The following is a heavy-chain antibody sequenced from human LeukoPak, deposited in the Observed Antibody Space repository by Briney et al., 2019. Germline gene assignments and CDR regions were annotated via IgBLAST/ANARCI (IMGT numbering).Heavy chain of an antibody. CDR1: GFTFSDYY. CDR3: ARDWTAPL. J-gene: IGHJ6*02. D-gene: IGHD3/OR15-3a*01. Sequence: GGSLRLSCAASGFTFSDYYMSWIRQAPGKGLEYISCISNSGSITYYADSVKGRFTISRDNAKNSLYLQMNSLRVEDTAVYYCARDWTAPLWGQGTTVTVSS. V-gene: IGHV3-11*01. CDR2: ISNSGSIT.